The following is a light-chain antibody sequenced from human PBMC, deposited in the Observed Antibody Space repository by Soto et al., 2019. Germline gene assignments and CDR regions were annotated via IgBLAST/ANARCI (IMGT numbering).Light chain of an antibody. J-gene: IGKJ5*01. CDR3: QQTYSGLVT. CDR2: AAS. CDR1: QTISNY. Sequence: DIQMTQSPSSLSASVGDRVTITCRASQTISNYLNWYQQRPGKAPKLLIYAASSLQSGVPPRFSGSESVTDFTLTISSLQPEDFATYYCQQTYSGLVTFGQGTRLEIK. V-gene: IGKV1-39*01.